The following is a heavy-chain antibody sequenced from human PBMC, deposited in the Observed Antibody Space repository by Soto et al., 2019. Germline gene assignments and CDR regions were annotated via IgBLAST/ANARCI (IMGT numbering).Heavy chain of an antibody. CDR1: GYTFTSYH. CDR2: INPDGGGT. Sequence: QVQLVQSGAEVKKPGASVKVSCKASGYTFTSYHMHWVRLAPGQGLEWMGIINPDGGGTSYAQQFQGRVIMTRDTSTSTVYMEMSSLRSEDTAVYYCAVGGNYLSMDVWGQGTTVTVSS. V-gene: IGHV1-46*01. D-gene: IGHD4-4*01. CDR3: AVGGNYLSMDV. J-gene: IGHJ6*02.